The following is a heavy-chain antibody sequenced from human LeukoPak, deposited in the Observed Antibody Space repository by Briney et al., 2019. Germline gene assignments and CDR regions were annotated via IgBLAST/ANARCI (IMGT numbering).Heavy chain of an antibody. CDR3: AREFKAAAGTGWFDP. J-gene: IGHJ5*02. D-gene: IGHD6-13*01. Sequence: SETLSLTCTVSGGSISSSSYYWGWIRQPPGKGLEWIGSFYYSGDTYYTPSLKSRVTISVDTSKNQFSLKLSSVTAADTAVYYCAREFKAAAGTGWFDPWGQGTLVTVSS. CDR2: FYYSGDT. CDR1: GGSISSSSYY. V-gene: IGHV4-39*02.